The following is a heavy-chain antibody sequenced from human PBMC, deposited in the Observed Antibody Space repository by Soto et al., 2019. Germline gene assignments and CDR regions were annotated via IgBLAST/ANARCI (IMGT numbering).Heavy chain of an antibody. D-gene: IGHD2-15*01. CDR1: GYTLTELS. Sequence: ASVKVSCKVSGYTLTELSMHWVRQAPGKGLEWMGGFDPEDGETIYAQKFQGRGTMTEDTSTDTAYMELSSLRSEDTAGYYCATAEVVAPDRVAGLNAFDIWGHWKRVTV. V-gene: IGHV1-24*01. CDR3: ATAEVVAPDRVAGLNAFDI. CDR2: FDPEDGET. J-gene: IGHJ3*02.